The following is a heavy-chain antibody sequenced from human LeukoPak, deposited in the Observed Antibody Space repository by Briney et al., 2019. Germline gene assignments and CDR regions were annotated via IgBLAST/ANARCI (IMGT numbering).Heavy chain of an antibody. V-gene: IGHV1-46*01. J-gene: IGHJ4*02. CDR3: ATFGTPKTDDFVGDY. CDR2: INPSGGST. Sequence: ASVKVSCKASGYTFTSYYMHWVRQAPGQGLEWMGIINPSGGSTSYAQKFQGRVTMTEDTSTDTAYMELSSLRSEDTAVYYCATFGTPKTDDFVGDYWGQGTLVTVSS. CDR1: GYTFTSYY. D-gene: IGHD4-23*01.